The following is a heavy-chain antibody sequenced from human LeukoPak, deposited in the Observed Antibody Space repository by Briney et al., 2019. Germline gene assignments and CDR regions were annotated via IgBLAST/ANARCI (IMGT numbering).Heavy chain of an antibody. Sequence: GGSLRLSCAASEXTFSNYAVQWVRQAPGNGLEWVFGISASGGSTWYADTVKGRFTISRDTSKNTPYLQMNSLRAEDTAVYYCAKYVSAKGPPYALDVWGQGTTVTVSS. J-gene: IGHJ6*02. CDR1: EXTFSNYA. CDR3: AKYVSAKGPPYALDV. CDR2: ISASGGST. D-gene: IGHD3-10*02. V-gene: IGHV3-23*01.